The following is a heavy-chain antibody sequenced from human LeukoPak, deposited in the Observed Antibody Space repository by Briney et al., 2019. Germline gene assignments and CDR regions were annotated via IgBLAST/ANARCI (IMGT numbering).Heavy chain of an antibody. CDR1: GFTFSSYA. D-gene: IGHD3-10*01. CDR3: ARDWGPYGQRGADY. V-gene: IGHV3-30*04. Sequence: GGSLRLSCAASGFTFSSYAMHWVRQAPGKGLEWVAVISYDGSNKYYADSVKGRFTISRDNSKNTLYLQMNSLRAEDTAVYYCARDWGPYGQRGADYWGQGTLVTVSS. J-gene: IGHJ4*02. CDR2: ISYDGSNK.